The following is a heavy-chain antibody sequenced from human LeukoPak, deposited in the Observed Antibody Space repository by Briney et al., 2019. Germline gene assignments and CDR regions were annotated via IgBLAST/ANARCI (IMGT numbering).Heavy chain of an antibody. D-gene: IGHD3-3*01. CDR1: GFTFRSYW. CDR3: ATYTIFGVDSMQDY. CDR2: IKTDGSSA. J-gene: IGHJ4*02. V-gene: IGHV3-74*01. Sequence: PGGSLRLSCAASGFTFRSYWMHWVRQAPGKWLEWVSRIKTDGSSASYADSVKGRFTISRDNAKNTLYLQMSSLRAEDTAVYYCATYTIFGVDSMQDYWGQGTLVTVSP.